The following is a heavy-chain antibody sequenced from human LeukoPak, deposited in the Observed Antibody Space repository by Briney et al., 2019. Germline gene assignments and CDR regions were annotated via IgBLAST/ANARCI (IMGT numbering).Heavy chain of an antibody. Sequence: SVKVSCKASGGTFRSYAISWVRQAPGQGLEWMGRIIPIFGTANYAQKFQGRVTITADKSTSTAYMELSSLRSEDTAVYYCVRDQPLIVPAPSNLFDYWGQGTLVTVSS. CDR1: GGTFRSYA. CDR3: VRDQPLIVPAPSNLFDY. J-gene: IGHJ4*02. V-gene: IGHV1-69*06. CDR2: IIPIFGTA. D-gene: IGHD2-2*01.